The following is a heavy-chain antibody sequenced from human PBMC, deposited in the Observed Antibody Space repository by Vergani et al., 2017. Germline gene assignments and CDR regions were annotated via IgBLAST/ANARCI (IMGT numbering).Heavy chain of an antibody. D-gene: IGHD5-18*01. CDR3: VRDYNYGFDY. CDR1: GFTFSSYS. Sequence: EVQLVESGGGLVQPGGSLRLSCAASGFTFSSYSMNWVRQAPGKGLEWVSNIRTTAESGEFYADSVKGRFTISRDDAKRSLYLHMSNLRADDTAVYFCVRDYNYGFDYWGPGTLVTVSP. V-gene: IGHV3-48*01. J-gene: IGHJ4*02. CDR2: IRTTAESGE.